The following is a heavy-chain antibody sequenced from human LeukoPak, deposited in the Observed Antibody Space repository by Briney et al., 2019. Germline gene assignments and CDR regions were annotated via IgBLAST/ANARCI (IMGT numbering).Heavy chain of an antibody. Sequence: SVKVSCKASGGTFSSYAISWVRQAPGQGLEWMGRIIPIFGTANYAQKFQGRVTITTDESTSIAYMELSSLRSEDTAVYYCARVAVGDGYNFFDYWGQGTLVTVSS. J-gene: IGHJ4*02. CDR3: ARVAVGDGYNFFDY. CDR1: GGTFSSYA. D-gene: IGHD5-24*01. V-gene: IGHV1-69*05. CDR2: IIPIFGTA.